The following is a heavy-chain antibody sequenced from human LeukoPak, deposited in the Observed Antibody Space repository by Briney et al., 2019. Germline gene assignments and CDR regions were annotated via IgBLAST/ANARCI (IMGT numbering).Heavy chain of an antibody. V-gene: IGHV3-30*18. CDR3: AKDSAGRYCSITSCNFFDY. D-gene: IGHD2-2*01. CDR2: TSYDGSNK. Sequence: GGSLRPSCAGSGFTLSTYGMHWVRQAPGKGLEWVAVTSYDGSNKYYADSVKGRFSISRDNSKNTLYLQMNSLRTEDTAVYYCAKDSAGRYCSITSCNFFDYWGQGTLVTVSS. CDR1: GFTLSTYG. J-gene: IGHJ4*02.